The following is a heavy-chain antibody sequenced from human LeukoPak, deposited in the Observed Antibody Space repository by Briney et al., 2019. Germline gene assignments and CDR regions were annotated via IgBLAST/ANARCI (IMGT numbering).Heavy chain of an antibody. V-gene: IGHV1-18*04. Sequence: ASVKVSCKASGYTFNTYGITWVRQAPGQGLEWMGWISPYNGDTRYAQKFQDRVTMTTDTSTSTAYMDLRSLGFDDTAVYYCARDKAFLGYYDTSGYFQQWFDSWGQGTLVTVSS. J-gene: IGHJ5*01. CDR1: GYTFNTYG. CDR2: ISPYNGDT. CDR3: ARDKAFLGYYDTSGYFQQWFDS. D-gene: IGHD3-22*01.